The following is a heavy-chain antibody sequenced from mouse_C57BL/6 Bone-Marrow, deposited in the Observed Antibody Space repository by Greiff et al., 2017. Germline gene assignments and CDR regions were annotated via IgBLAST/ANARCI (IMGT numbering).Heavy chain of an antibody. CDR1: GYTFTSYG. D-gene: IGHD1-1*01. CDR2: IYPRSGNT. J-gene: IGHJ4*01. V-gene: IGHV1-81*01. Sequence: VQLQQSGAELARPGASVKLSCKASGYTFTSYGISWVKQRTGQGLEWIGEIYPRSGNTYYNEKFKGKATLTADTSSSTAYMELRSLTSEDSAVYFCAPYYYYAMDYWGQGTSVTVAS. CDR3: APYYYYAMDY.